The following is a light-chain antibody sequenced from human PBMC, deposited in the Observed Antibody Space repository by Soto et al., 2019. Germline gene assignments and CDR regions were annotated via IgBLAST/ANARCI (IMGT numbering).Light chain of an antibody. J-gene: IGKJ2*01. CDR3: QQRSNWPPMYT. Sequence: EIVLTQSPATLSLSPGERATLSCRASQSVSSYLAWYQQKPGQAPRLLIYDASTSATAIPARFSGSGSGTDFTLTISSLEPEDFAVYYCQQRSNWPPMYTFGQGTKLEIK. V-gene: IGKV3-11*01. CDR2: DAS. CDR1: QSVSSY.